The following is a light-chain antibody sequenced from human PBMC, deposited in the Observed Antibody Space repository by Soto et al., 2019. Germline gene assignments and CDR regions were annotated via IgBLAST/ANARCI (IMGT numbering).Light chain of an antibody. CDR3: CSYAGTPYV. V-gene: IGLV2-11*01. Sequence: QSVLTQPRSVSGSPGQSVTISCTGTRSDVGAYNYVSWYQQHPDKAPKFMIYDVNKRPSGVPDRFSGSKSGNTASLTISGLQAEDEADYYCCSYAGTPYVFGTGTKVTVL. CDR1: RSDVGAYNY. J-gene: IGLJ1*01. CDR2: DVN.